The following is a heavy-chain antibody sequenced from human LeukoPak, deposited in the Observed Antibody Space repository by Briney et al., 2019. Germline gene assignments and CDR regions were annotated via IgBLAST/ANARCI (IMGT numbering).Heavy chain of an antibody. CDR3: AELVITMIGGV. D-gene: IGHD3-10*02. CDR2: ISSSGSTI. V-gene: IGHV3-48*03. J-gene: IGHJ6*04. Sequence: GGSLRLSCAASGFTFSSYEMNWVRQAPGKGLEWVSYISSSGSTIYYADSVKGRFTISRDNAKNSLYLQMNSLRAEDTAVYYCAELVITMIGGVWGKGTTVAISS. CDR1: GFTFSSYE.